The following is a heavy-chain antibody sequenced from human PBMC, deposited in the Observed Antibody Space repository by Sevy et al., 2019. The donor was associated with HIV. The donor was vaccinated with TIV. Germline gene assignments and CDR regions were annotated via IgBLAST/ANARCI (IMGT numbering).Heavy chain of an antibody. V-gene: IGHV4-59*08. CDR2: VSHSGNT. CDR1: GDSINTYY. J-gene: IGHJ4*02. D-gene: IGHD2-2*02. Sequence: SETLSLTCTVSGDSINTYYWSWIRQPPGKGLEWIGYVSHSGNTNYNPPLKSRVSMSVDTSTNQFALKVKSVTAADTAVYYCARLRWDLVVVPGATPGCYFDSWGQGTLVTVSS. CDR3: ARLRWDLVVVPGATPGCYFDS.